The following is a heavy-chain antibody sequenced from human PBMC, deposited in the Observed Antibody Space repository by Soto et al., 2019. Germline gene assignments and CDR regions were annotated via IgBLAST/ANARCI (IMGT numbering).Heavy chain of an antibody. Sequence: PGGSLRLSCAASGFTFSSYAMSWVRQAPGKGLEWVSAISGSGGSTYYADSVKGRFTISRDNSKNTLYLQMNSLRAEDTAVYYCAKDDSSGYYYLVFDYWGQGTLVTAPQ. D-gene: IGHD3-22*01. CDR2: ISGSGGST. CDR1: GFTFSSYA. CDR3: AKDDSSGYYYLVFDY. V-gene: IGHV3-23*01. J-gene: IGHJ4*02.